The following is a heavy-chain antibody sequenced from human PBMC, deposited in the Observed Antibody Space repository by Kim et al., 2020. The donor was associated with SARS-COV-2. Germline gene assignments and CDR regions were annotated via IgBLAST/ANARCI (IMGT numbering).Heavy chain of an antibody. CDR3: VTDIGWGSQNWYFDI. CDR1: GFTLSTYH. V-gene: IGHV1-8*01. CDR2: MNPNSGKA. D-gene: IGHD7-27*01. J-gene: IGHJ2*01. Sequence: ASVKVSCKASGFTLSTYHINWVRQATGQGLEWMGWMNPNSGKAGYAQKVQDRVTMTRDYSINTAYMELRSLKYDDTAVYYCVTDIGWGSQNWYFDIWGRG.